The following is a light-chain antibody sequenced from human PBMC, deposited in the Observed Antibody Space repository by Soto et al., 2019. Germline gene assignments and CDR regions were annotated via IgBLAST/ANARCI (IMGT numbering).Light chain of an antibody. CDR2: GAI. V-gene: IGKV3-20*01. CDR3: QQYGSSPPS. Sequence: EIVLTQSPGTLSLSPGERVTLSCRASESVSSGYVGWYQQKPGQAPRLVIFGAIGRATGIPDRFRGSGSGTDFTLTISSLEPDAFAVYYCQQYGSSPPSFGHGTKLEIK. CDR1: ESVSSGY. J-gene: IGKJ2*01.